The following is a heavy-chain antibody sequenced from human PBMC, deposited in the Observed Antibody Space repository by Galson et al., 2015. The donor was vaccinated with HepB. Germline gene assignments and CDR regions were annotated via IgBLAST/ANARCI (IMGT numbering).Heavy chain of an antibody. CDR3: ARQGSYYDSSPPLDY. J-gene: IGHJ4*02. CDR2: IYPGDSDT. CDR1: GYSFPSYW. Sequence: QSGAEVKEPGESLKISCKGSGYSFPSYWIGWVRRMPGKGLEWMGIIYPGDSDTRYSPSFQGQVTISADKSISTAYLQWSSLKASDTAMYYCARQGSYYDSSPPLDYWGQGTLVTVSS. D-gene: IGHD3-22*01. V-gene: IGHV5-51*01.